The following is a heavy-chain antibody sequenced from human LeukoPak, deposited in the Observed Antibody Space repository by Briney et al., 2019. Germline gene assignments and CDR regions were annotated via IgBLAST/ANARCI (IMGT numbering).Heavy chain of an antibody. CDR1: GFTFSSYA. CDR3: AKVPPSPGWWYFDL. Sequence: GGSLRLSCAASGFTFSSYAVSWVRQAPGKGLEWVSAITGRGASTYYADSVKGRFTISRDNSKNTLYLQMNSLRAEDTAVYYCAKVPPSPGWWYFDLWGRGTLVTVSS. V-gene: IGHV3-23*01. CDR2: ITGRGAST. J-gene: IGHJ2*01.